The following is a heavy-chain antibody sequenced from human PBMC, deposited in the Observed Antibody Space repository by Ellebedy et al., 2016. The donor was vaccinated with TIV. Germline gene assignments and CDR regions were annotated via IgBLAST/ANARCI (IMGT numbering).Heavy chain of an antibody. CDR3: ARRSDDILTGYHDY. D-gene: IGHD3-9*01. CDR2: IDPSDSYT. J-gene: IGHJ4*02. Sequence: GESLKISCNISGYTFSSYWINWVRQMPGKGLEWMGKIDPSDSYTNYSPSFQGHVTMSADKSISVAYLQWSSLKASDTAVYYCARRSDDILTGYHDYWGQGTLVTVSS. CDR1: GYTFSSYW. V-gene: IGHV5-10-1*01.